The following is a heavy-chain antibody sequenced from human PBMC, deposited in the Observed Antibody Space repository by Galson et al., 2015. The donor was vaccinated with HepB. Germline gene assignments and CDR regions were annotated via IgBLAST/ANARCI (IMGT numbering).Heavy chain of an antibody. CDR2: IIPIFGTA. Sequence: SVKVSCKASGGTFSSYAISWVRQAPGQGLEWMGGIIPIFGTANYAQKFQGRVTITADESTSTAYMELSSLRSEDTTVYYCARGGHYDFWIGDYWGQGTLVTVSS. CDR3: ARGGHYDFWIGDY. J-gene: IGHJ4*02. V-gene: IGHV1-69*13. CDR1: GGTFSSYA. D-gene: IGHD3-3*01.